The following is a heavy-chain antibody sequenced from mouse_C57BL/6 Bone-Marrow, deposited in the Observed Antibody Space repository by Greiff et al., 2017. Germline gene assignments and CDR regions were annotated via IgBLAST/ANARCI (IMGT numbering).Heavy chain of an antibody. D-gene: IGHD1-1*01. V-gene: IGHV14-4*01. CDR1: GFNIKDDY. CDR2: IDPENGDT. J-gene: IGHJ2*01. Sequence: EVQLQQSGAELVRPGASVKLSCTASGFNIKDDYMHWVKQRPEQGLEWIGWIDPENGDTEYASKFQGKATITADTSSNTAYLQLSSLTSEDTAVYYCTTPTGFFDYWGQGTTLTVSS. CDR3: TTPTGFFDY.